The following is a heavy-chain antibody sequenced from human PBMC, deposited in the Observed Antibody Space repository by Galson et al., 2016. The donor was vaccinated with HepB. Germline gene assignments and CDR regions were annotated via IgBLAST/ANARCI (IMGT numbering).Heavy chain of an antibody. CDR2: IIPMFGTG. Sequence: SVKVSCKASGGTFRRNAINWVRQAPGQGLEWMGRIIPMFGTGNYAQKFQGRVKITADESTKTAYMELSSLRSEDTAVYHCARVPGGEDYMDVWGKGTTVTV. CDR1: GGTFRRNA. J-gene: IGHJ6*03. V-gene: IGHV1-69*13. D-gene: IGHD2-21*01. CDR3: ARVPGGEDYMDV.